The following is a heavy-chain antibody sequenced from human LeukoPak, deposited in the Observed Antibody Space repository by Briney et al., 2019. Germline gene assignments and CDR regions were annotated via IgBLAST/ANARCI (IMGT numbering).Heavy chain of an antibody. CDR2: ISRSGGTT. Sequence: GGSLRLSCAASGFTFSSYDKTWVRQTPGKGLEWVALISRSGGTTYYADSVKGRFTISRDNSRNTLYLQMNSLRAEDTAEYYCAKRGGTESFYYFYYMDVWGKGTTVTVSS. CDR1: GFTFSSYD. V-gene: IGHV3-23*01. D-gene: IGHD2-15*01. CDR3: AKRGGTESFYYFYYMDV. J-gene: IGHJ6*03.